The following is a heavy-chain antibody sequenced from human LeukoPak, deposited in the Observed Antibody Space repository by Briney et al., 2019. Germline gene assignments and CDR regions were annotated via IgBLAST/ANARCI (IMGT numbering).Heavy chain of an antibody. V-gene: IGHV3-74*01. CDR2: IDYDGSTT. J-gene: IGHJ5*02. CDR3: TQLGWFDP. CDR1: GFRLSTFW. D-gene: IGHD2-2*01. Sequence: PGGSLRLSCAASGFRLSTFWMHWVRQAPGKGLVWVSRIDYDGSTTTYADSVKGRFTISRDNAKNTLYLQMNSLRAEDTAVYYCTQLGWFDPWGQGTLVTVSS.